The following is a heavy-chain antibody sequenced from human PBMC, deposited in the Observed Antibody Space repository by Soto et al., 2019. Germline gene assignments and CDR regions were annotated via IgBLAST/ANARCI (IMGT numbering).Heavy chain of an antibody. CDR1: GFTVSSYE. D-gene: IGHD5-18*01. CDR3: ASSGYSYGSGTIDY. J-gene: IGHJ4*02. Sequence: PGWSLRLSCAASGFTVSSYEMNWVRQAPGKGLEWISYISSSGSTIYYADSVKGRFTLSRDNVKNSLYLQMNSLRAEDTAVYFCASSGYSYGSGTIDYWGQGTLVTVSS. V-gene: IGHV3-48*03. CDR2: ISSSGSTI.